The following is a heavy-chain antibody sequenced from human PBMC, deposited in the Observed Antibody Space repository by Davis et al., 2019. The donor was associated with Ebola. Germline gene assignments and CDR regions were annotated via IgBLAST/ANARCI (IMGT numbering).Heavy chain of an antibody. D-gene: IGHD3-3*01. J-gene: IGHJ6*02. Sequence: GGSLRLSCAASGFTFSTYGMHWVRQAPGKGLEWVAVIWYDGSNKYYADSVKGRFTISRDNSKNTLYLQMNSLRAEDTAVYYCARDRMLFGVVIIPFGMDVWGQGTTVTVSS. V-gene: IGHV3-33*01. CDR2: IWYDGSNK. CDR3: ARDRMLFGVVIIPFGMDV. CDR1: GFTFSTYG.